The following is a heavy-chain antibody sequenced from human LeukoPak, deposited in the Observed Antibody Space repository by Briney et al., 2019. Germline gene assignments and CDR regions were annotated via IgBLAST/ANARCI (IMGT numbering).Heavy chain of an antibody. J-gene: IGHJ4*02. V-gene: IGHV3-21*01. CDR3: ARGGAYISAVAGTLDY. CDR2: ISSSSSYI. CDR1: GFTFSSYS. Sequence: PGGSLRLSCAASGFTFSSYSMNWVRQAPGKGLEWVSSISSSSSYIYYADSVKGRFTISRDNAKNSLYLQMNSLRAEGTAVYYCARGGAYISAVAGTLDYWGQGTLVTVSS. D-gene: IGHD6-19*01.